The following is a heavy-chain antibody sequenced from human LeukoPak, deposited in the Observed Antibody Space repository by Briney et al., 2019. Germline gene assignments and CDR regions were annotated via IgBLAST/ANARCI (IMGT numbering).Heavy chain of an antibody. CDR3: ASTARLFQH. D-gene: IGHD6-25*01. CDR2: IFHNGDI. Sequence: PETPSLTCTVSGGSIISSYRCSIRQSLGKGLKCIGYIFHNGDINYNPSIKRRVIITMDTTKNQYSLRLSSVTDADTAVYFCASTARLFQHWGQGALVTVSS. CDR1: GGSIISSY. J-gene: IGHJ4*02. V-gene: IGHV4-59*08.